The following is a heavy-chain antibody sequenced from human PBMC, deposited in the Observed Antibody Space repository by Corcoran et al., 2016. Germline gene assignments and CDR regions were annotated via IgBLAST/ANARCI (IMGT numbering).Heavy chain of an antibody. CDR2: IWYDGSNK. V-gene: IGHV3-33*01. CDR1: GFTFSSYG. CDR3: TTGIAAPSGGWSDP. Sequence: QVQLVESGGGVVQPGRSLRLSCAASGFTFSSYGMHWVRQAPGKGLEWVAVIWYDGSNKYYADSVKGRFTISRDNSKNTLYLQMNSLRAEDTAVYYCTTGIAAPSGGWSDPWGQGTLVTVSS. D-gene: IGHD6-6*01. J-gene: IGHJ5*02.